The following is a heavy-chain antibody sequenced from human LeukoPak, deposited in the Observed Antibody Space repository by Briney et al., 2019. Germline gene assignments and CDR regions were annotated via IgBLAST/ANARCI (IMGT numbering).Heavy chain of an antibody. CDR1: GFTFSSYA. CDR2: ISYDGSNK. V-gene: IGHV3-30*04. Sequence: GGSLRLSCAASGFTFSSYAMHWVRQAPGKGLEWVAVISYDGSNKYYADSVKGRFTTSRDNSKNTLYLQMNSLRAEDTAVYYCARDDEQLDYYFDYWGQGTLVTVSS. J-gene: IGHJ4*02. D-gene: IGHD6-6*01. CDR3: ARDDEQLDYYFDY.